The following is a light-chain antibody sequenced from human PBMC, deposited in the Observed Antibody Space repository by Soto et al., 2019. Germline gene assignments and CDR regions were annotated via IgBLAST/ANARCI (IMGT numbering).Light chain of an antibody. V-gene: IGKV3-20*01. CDR2: DAS. Sequence: EVVLTQSPGTLSLSPGERAILSCRASQSVSSSFLAWYQQKPGRTPRLLIYDASSRATCIPDRFSGSGSGTDLTLTIDRLEPEDFAVYYCQHYGRSPGLFTFGPGTKVDIK. CDR1: QSVSSSF. CDR3: QHYGRSPGLFT. J-gene: IGKJ3*01.